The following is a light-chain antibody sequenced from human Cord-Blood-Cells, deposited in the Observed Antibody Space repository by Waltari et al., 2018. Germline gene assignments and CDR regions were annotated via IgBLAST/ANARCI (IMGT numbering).Light chain of an antibody. Sequence: QSVLTQPPSASGTPGQRVTIPCSGSSSNIGSNTVNWYQQLPGTAPKLLIYSNNRRPSGVPDRFYGSKSGTAASLAISGLRSEDEADYYCAGWDDSLNGLYVFGTGTKVTVL. V-gene: IGLV1-44*01. CDR2: SNN. CDR3: AGWDDSLNGLYV. J-gene: IGLJ1*01. CDR1: SSNIGSNT.